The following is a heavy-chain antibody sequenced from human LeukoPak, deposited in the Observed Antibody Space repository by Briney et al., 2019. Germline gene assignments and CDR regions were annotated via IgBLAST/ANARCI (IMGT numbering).Heavy chain of an antibody. J-gene: IGHJ6*02. D-gene: IGHD2-2*01. CDR1: GYTFTSYG. CDR2: ISANNGNT. V-gene: IGHV1-18*01. CDR3: ARIPMIVVVPAPPQYYYYGMDV. Sequence: ASVKLSCKASGYTFTSYGISWVRQAPGQGLEWMGWISANNGNTNYAQKVQGRVTMTTDTSTSTAYMELRSLRSDDTAVYYCARIPMIVVVPAPPQYYYYGMDVWGQGTTVTVSS.